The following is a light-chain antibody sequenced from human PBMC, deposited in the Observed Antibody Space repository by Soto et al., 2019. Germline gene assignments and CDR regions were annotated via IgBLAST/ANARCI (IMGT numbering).Light chain of an antibody. CDR2: AAS. J-gene: IGKJ1*01. CDR1: XGXXND. Sequence: AIQMTQSPSSLSASVGDRVTITCRASXGXXNDLGWYQQKPGKAPKLLIYAASSLQSGVPSRFSGSGSGTDFTLTISSLQPEDCATYYCLQDYNYPWTFGQGTKVEIK. V-gene: IGKV1-6*01. CDR3: LQDYNYPWT.